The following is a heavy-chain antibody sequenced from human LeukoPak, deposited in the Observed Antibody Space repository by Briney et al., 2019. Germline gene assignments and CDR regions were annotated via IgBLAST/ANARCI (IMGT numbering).Heavy chain of an antibody. CDR3: ARGVSSWTMPGLFLLFDY. CDR2: TYYRSKWYN. D-gene: IGHD6-13*01. J-gene: IGHJ4*02. CDR1: GDSVSSNSAA. V-gene: IGHV6-1*01. Sequence: SQTLSLICAISGDSVSSNSAAWNWIRQSPSRGLEWLGRTYYRSKWYNDYAVSVKSRITINPDTSKNQFSLQLNSVTPEDTAVYYCARGVSSWTMPGLFLLFDYWGQGTLVTVSS.